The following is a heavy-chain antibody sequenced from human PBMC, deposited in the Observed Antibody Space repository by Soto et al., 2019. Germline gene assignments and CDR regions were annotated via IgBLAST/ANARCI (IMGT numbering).Heavy chain of an antibody. D-gene: IGHD2-2*01. CDR2: MNPNSGNT. Sequence: ASVKVSCKASGYTFTSYDINWVRQATGQGLERMGWMNPNSGNTGYAQKFQGRVTMTRNTSISTAYMELSSLRSEDTAVYYCAIGFAGNIVVVPAARIFDPWGQGTLVTVSS. CDR1: GYTFTSYD. CDR3: AIGFAGNIVVVPAARIFDP. J-gene: IGHJ5*02. V-gene: IGHV1-8*01.